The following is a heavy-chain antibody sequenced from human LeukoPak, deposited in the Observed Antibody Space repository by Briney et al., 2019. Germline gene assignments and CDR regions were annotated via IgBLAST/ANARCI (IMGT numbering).Heavy chain of an antibody. J-gene: IGHJ4*02. CDR2: ISAGGDTT. D-gene: IGHD6-13*01. CDR1: GFTFSNAY. CDR3: AKDRIAAAGTVDY. Sequence: GGSLRLSCAASGFTFSNAYMTWVRQAPGKGLEWVSGISAGGDTTYYADSVKGRFTISRDNSKNTLYLQMNSLRAEDTAIYYCAKDRIAAAGTVDYWGQGTLVTVSS. V-gene: IGHV3-23*01.